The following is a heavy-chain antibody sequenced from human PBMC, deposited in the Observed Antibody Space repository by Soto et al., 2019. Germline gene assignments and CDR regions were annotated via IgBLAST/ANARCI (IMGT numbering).Heavy chain of an antibody. CDR3: ARDPSGSSIWYLNWFDP. V-gene: IGHV1-18*04. CDR2: ISAYNGNT. J-gene: IGHJ5*02. Sequence: QVQLVQSGAEVKKPGASVKVSCKASGYTFTSYGISWVRQAPGQGLEWMGGISAYNGNTNYAPKLQGRVTMTTDTATSQAYMELRSGIGDDTAWYYCARDPSGSSIWYLNWFDPWGQLSLLTVS. CDR1: GYTFTSYG. D-gene: IGHD6-13*01.